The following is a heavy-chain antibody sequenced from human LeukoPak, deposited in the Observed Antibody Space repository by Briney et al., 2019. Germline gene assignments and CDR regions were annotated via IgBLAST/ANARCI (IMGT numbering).Heavy chain of an antibody. D-gene: IGHD3-10*01. J-gene: IGHJ4*02. Sequence: ASVKVSCKASGYTFTGYYMHWVRQAPGQGREWMGWINPNSGGTNYAQKFQGRVTMTRDTSISTAYMELSRLRSDDTAVYYCARHRGAWGFSQPYDYWGQGTLVTVSS. V-gene: IGHV1-2*02. CDR2: INPNSGGT. CDR3: ARHRGAWGFSQPYDY. CDR1: GYTFTGYY.